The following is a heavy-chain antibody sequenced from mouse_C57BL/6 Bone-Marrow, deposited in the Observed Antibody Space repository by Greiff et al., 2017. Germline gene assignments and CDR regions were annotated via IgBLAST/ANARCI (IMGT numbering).Heavy chain of an antibody. CDR2: IYPSNGVS. CDR3: ESDNYCWYVEG. V-gene: IGHV1-31*01. Sequence: EVQLQQSGPELVKPGASVKISCKASGYSFTGYYMHWVKQSPGHILDWIGYIYPSNGVSSYNQKFKGKATLTVDKSSSTAYMELRSLTSEDSAVYYCESDNYCWYVEGWGTGATVPVA. D-gene: IGHD1-3*01. CDR1: GYSFTGYY. J-gene: IGHJ1*03.